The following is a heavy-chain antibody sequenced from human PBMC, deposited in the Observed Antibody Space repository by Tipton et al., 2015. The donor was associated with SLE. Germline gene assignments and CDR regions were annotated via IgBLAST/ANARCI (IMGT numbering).Heavy chain of an antibody. V-gene: IGHV4-59*11. D-gene: IGHD6-13*01. CDR2: IYYSGIT. J-gene: IGHJ1*01. CDR1: GGSISSHY. Sequence: TLSLTCAVYGGSISSHYWSWIRQPPGKGLEWIGDIYYSGITYYNPSLKSRVTISVDTSKKQFSLKLSPGTAADTAVYYCARTGYSSSSLYFQHWRQSTLVIVSS. CDR3: ARTGYSSSSLYFQH.